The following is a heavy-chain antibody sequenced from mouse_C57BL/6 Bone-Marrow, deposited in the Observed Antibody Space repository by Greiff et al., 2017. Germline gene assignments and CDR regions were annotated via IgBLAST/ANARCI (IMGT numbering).Heavy chain of an antibody. CDR1: GYTFTSYW. CDR2: IDPSDSYT. V-gene: IGHV1-69*01. D-gene: IGHD1-1*01. CDR3: AITLYYYGRIPFDY. Sequence: VKLQQPGAELVMPGASVKLSCKASGYTFTSYWMHWVKQRPGQGLEWIGEIDPSDSYTNYNQKFKGKSTLTVAKYSSTAYMQLSSLTSKDSAVYYCAITLYYYGRIPFDYWGQGTTLTVSA. J-gene: IGHJ2*01.